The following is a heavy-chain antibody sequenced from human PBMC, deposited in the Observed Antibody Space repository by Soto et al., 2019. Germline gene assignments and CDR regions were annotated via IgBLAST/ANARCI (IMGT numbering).Heavy chain of an antibody. V-gene: IGHV1-18*01. CDR2: ISAYNIDT. D-gene: IGHD3-3*01. J-gene: IGHJ6*02. Sequence: QVQLVQSGAEVKKPGASVKVSCKSSGYRFETYAMSWVRQAPGQGLEWMGWISAYNIDTYYAQKFQDRVTMTTDTSTGTAYMELRSLTSDDTAVYYCARGHGVIIGAMDVWGQGTTATVSS. CDR1: GYRFETYA. CDR3: ARGHGVIIGAMDV.